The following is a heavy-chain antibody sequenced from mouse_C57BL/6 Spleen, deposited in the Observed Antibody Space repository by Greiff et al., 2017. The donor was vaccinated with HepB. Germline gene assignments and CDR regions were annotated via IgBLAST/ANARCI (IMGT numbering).Heavy chain of an antibody. CDR3: ARGKDWGRDY. J-gene: IGHJ2*01. CDR1: GYAFSSYW. D-gene: IGHD4-1*01. V-gene: IGHV1-80*01. CDR2: IYPGDGDT. Sequence: QVHVKQSGAELVKPGASVKISCKASGYAFSSYWMNWVKQRPGKGLEWIGQIYPGDGDTNYNGKFKGKATLTADKSSSTAYMQLSSLTSEDSAVYFCARGKDWGRDYWGQGTTLTVSS.